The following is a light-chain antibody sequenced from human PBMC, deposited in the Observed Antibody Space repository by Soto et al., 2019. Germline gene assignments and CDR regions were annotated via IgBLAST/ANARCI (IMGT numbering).Light chain of an antibody. CDR2: DVS. CDR3: SSYTGSSPYVV. Sequence: QSALTQPASVSGSPGQSITISCTGTSSDVGGYNYVSWYQQHPGKAPKLMIYDVSNRPSGVSNRFSGSKSGNTASLTISGLQAEDEADYYCSSYTGSSPYVVFGGGTKLTGL. J-gene: IGLJ2*01. V-gene: IGLV2-14*01. CDR1: SSDVGGYNY.